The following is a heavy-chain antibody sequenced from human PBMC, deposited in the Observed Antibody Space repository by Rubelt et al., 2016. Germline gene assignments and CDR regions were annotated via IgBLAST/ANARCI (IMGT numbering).Heavy chain of an antibody. CDR3: ARILLPDYYDSSGGMDV. Sequence: QVTLRESGPALVKPTQTLTLTCTFSGFSLSTSGMCVSWIRQPPGKALEWLARIDWDDDKYYSTSLKTRLPISKDTPKNQVVLTITNMDPVDTATYYCARILLPDYYDSSGGMDVWGQGTTVTVSS. J-gene: IGHJ6*02. CDR2: IDWDDDK. D-gene: IGHD3-22*01. CDR1: GFSLSTSGMC. V-gene: IGHV2-70*15.